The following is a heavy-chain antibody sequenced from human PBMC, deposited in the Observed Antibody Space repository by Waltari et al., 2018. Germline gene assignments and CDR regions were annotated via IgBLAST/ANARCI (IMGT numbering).Heavy chain of an antibody. D-gene: IGHD1-26*01. J-gene: IGHJ6*03. Sequence: QVQLQESGSGLVKPSETLSLTCTVSGGSISSYYWSWIRQPPGKGLEWIGYIYYSGSTNYNPSLKSRVTISVDTSKNQCSLKLSSVTAADTAVYYCARTVGARAYYYYYMDVWGKGTTVTVSS. CDR2: IYYSGST. V-gene: IGHV4-59*01. CDR3: ARTVGARAYYYYYMDV. CDR1: GGSISSYY.